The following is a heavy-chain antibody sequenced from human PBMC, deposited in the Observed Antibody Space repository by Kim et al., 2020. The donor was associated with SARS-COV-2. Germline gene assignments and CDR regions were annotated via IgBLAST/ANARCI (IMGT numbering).Heavy chain of an antibody. CDR1: GFALVDY. CDR2: IIGSGSYT. J-gene: IGHJ6*02. Sequence: GGSLRLSCEASGFALVDYMTWIRQTPGKGRVGVAYIIGSGSYTTYEDSVQGRFTISRDNAKNSLYLQMTSLRVEDTAVYYCAKDLSNKGLDIWGQGTTVTVSS. V-gene: IGHV3-11*06. CDR3: AKDLSNKGLDI.